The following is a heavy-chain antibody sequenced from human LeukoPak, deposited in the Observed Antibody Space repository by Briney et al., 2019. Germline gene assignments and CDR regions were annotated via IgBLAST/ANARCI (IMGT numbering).Heavy chain of an antibody. D-gene: IGHD3-3*01. CDR1: GGSISSGSYY. CDR3: ARSYDFWSGYFTY. V-gene: IGHV4-61*02. J-gene: IGHJ4*02. CDR2: IYTSGST. Sequence: SETLSLTCTVSGGSISSGSYYWSWIRQPAGKGLEWIGRIYTSGSTNYNPSLKSRVTISVDTSKNQFSLKLSSVTAADTAVYYCARSYDFWSGYFTYWGQGTLVTVSS.